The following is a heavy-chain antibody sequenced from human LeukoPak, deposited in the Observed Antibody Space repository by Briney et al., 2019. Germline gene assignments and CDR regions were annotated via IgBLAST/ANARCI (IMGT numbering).Heavy chain of an antibody. D-gene: IGHD3-10*02. CDR2: IRSSGSTI. J-gene: IGHJ6*04. V-gene: IGHV3-48*03. CDR3: AELGITMIGGV. Sequence: GGSLRLSCAVSGFPFSSYAMNWVRQAPGKGLEWVSYIRSSGSTIYYADSVKGRFTISRDNAKNSLYLQMNSLRAEDTAVYYCAELGITMIGGVWGKGTTVTISS. CDR1: GFPFSSYA.